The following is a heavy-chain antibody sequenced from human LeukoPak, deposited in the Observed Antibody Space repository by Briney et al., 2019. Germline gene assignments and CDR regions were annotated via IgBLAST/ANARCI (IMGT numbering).Heavy chain of an antibody. CDR1: GGSISSSSYY. D-gene: IGHD3-16*01. CDR2: IYYSGST. V-gene: IGHV4-39*07. Sequence: SETLSLTCTVSGGSISSSSYYWGWIRQPPGKGLEWIGSIYYSGSTYYNPSLKSRVTISLDTSKNQSSLKLSSVTAADTAVYYCARQGFGSSYFDYWGQGTLVTVSS. CDR3: ARQGFGSSYFDY. J-gene: IGHJ4*02.